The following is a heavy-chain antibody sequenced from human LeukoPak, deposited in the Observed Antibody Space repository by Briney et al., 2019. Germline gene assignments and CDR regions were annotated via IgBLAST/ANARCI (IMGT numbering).Heavy chain of an antibody. J-gene: IGHJ2*01. CDR2: IYYSGST. CDR1: GGSISSYY. CDR3: ARDNEYYYDSSGYYYHRYFDL. Sequence: PSETLSLTCTVSGGSISSYYWSWIRQPPGKGLEWIGYIYYSGSTNYNPSLKSRVTISVDTSKNQFSLKLSSVTAADTAVYYCARDNEYYYDSSGYYYHRYFDLWGRGTLVTVSS. D-gene: IGHD3-22*01. V-gene: IGHV4-59*01.